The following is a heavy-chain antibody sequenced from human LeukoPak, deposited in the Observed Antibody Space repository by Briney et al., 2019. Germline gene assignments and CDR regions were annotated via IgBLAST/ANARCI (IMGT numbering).Heavy chain of an antibody. Sequence: PGGSLRLSCAASGFTFSGSAMHWVRQASGKGLEWVGRIRSKANNYATAYAASVKGRFTISRDDSENTAYLQMNSLKTEDTAVYYCTRWSDYYYYGMDVWGQGTTVTVSS. D-gene: IGHD1-26*01. CDR1: GFTFSGSA. V-gene: IGHV3-73*01. CDR2: IRSKANNYAT. J-gene: IGHJ6*02. CDR3: TRWSDYYYYGMDV.